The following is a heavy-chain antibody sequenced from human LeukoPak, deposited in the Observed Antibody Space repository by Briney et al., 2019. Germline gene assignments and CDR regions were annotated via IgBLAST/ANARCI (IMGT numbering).Heavy chain of an antibody. CDR1: GGSFSGYY. CDR3: ARTSIAARLGIRGYYYYYMDV. Sequence: SETLSLTCAVYGGSFSGYYWSWIRQPPGKGLEWIGEINHSGSTNYNPSLKSRVTISVDTSKNQFSLKLSSVTAADTAVYYCARTSIAARLGIRGYYYYYMDVWGKGTTVTVSS. J-gene: IGHJ6*03. D-gene: IGHD6-6*01. V-gene: IGHV4-34*01. CDR2: INHSGST.